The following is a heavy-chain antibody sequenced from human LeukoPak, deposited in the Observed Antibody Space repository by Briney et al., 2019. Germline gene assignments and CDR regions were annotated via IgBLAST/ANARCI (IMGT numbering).Heavy chain of an antibody. CDR3: ARAEEQGYSYGPYDY. J-gene: IGHJ4*02. CDR1: GYTFTSYY. CDR2: INPSGGST. Sequence: ASVKVSCKASGYTFTSYYMHWVRQAPGQGLEWMGIINPSGGSTSYAQKFQGRVTMTRDMSTSTVYMELSSLRSEDTAVYYCARAEEQGYSYGPYDYWGQGTLVTVSS. D-gene: IGHD5-18*01. V-gene: IGHV1-46*01.